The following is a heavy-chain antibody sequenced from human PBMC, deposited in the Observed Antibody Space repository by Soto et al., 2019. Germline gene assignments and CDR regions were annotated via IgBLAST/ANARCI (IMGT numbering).Heavy chain of an antibody. CDR1: GLSLSTTGVG. D-gene: IGHD2-21*02. V-gene: IGHV2-5*02. CDR3: VQSRCGGDCLQSYSSHSYYGLDV. Sequence: SDPTLVNPTQTLTLTCTSSGLSLSTTGVGVGWIRQPPGKALEWLALIYWDDDKRYSPSLKSRLTITKDTSKNQVVLTMTNMDPVDTATYYCVQSRCGGDCLQSYSSHSYYGLDVWGQGTTVTVSS. CDR2: IYWDDDK. J-gene: IGHJ6*02.